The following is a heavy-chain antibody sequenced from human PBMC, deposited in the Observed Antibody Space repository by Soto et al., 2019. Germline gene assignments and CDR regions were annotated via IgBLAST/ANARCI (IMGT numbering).Heavy chain of an antibody. V-gene: IGHV4-61*08. CDR1: GGSISSCGYS. Sequence: SETLALTCAVSGGSISSCGYSGSWIRQPPGKGLEWIGNIYYSGSTSYNPSLKSRVTISVDRSRTQFSLQLSSVTAADTAVYYCARSGGSGIYSYLSLDYWGHGTLVTVSS. D-gene: IGHD3-10*01. J-gene: IGHJ4*01. CDR3: ARSGGSGIYSYLSLDY. CDR2: IYYSGST.